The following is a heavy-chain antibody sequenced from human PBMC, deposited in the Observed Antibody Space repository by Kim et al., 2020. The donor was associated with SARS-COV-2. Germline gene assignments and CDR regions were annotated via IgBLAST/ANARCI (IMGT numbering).Heavy chain of an antibody. CDR3: ARAGLHRKMQWLGRTLDY. CDR1: GYTFTGYY. Sequence: ASVKVSCKASGYTFTGYYMHWVRQAPGQGLEWMGWINPNSGGTNYAQKFQGRVTMTRDTSISTAYMELSRLRSDDTAVYYCARAGLHRKMQWLGRTLDYWGQGTLVTVSS. D-gene: IGHD6-19*01. J-gene: IGHJ4*02. CDR2: INPNSGGT. V-gene: IGHV1-2*02.